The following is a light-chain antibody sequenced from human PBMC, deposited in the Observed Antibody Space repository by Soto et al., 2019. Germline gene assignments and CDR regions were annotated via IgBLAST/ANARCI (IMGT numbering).Light chain of an antibody. CDR1: TSNIGRNF. Sequence: QSVLTQPPSASGTPGQRVTISCSGGTSNIGRNFVSWYQQLPGTAPKLLIYRNDQRPSGVPDRISGSKSGTSGSLAISGLRSEDEADYYCAAWDDSLSGPVFGGGTKVTVL. V-gene: IGLV1-47*01. J-gene: IGLJ3*02. CDR2: RND. CDR3: AAWDDSLSGPV.